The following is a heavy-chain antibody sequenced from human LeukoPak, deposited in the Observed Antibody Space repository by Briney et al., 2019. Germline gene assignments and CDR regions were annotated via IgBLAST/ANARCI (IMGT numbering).Heavy chain of an antibody. CDR3: ATGYYSSSWNCAFDI. V-gene: IGHV3-30*04. CDR2: ISYDGSNK. CDR1: GFTFSRYA. Sequence: GGSLRLSCAASGFTFSRYAMHWVRQAPGKGLGWVAVISYDGSNKYYADSVKGRFTISRDNSKNTLYLQMNSLRAEDTAVYYCATGYYSSSWNCAFDIWGQGTKVTVSS. J-gene: IGHJ3*02. D-gene: IGHD6-13*01.